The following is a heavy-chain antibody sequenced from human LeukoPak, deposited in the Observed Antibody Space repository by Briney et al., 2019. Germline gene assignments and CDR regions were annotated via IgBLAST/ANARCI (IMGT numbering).Heavy chain of an antibody. CDR1: GFTFRSYS. CDR3: ARDRRTGGRCYSLSVGYMDV. V-gene: IGHV3-48*01. CDR2: ISSSSSTI. Sequence: GGSLRLSCAASGFTFRSYSMNWVRQAPGKGLEWLSYISSSSSTIYYADSVKGRFTISRDKAKNSLYLQMNSLRAEDTAVYYCARDRRTGGRCYSLSVGYMDVWGKGTTVTVSS. J-gene: IGHJ6*03. D-gene: IGHD2-15*01.